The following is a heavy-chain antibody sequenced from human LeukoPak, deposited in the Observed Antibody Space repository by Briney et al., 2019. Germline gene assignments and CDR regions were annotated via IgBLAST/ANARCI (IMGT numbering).Heavy chain of an antibody. CDR1: GGSFSGYY. V-gene: IGHV4-34*01. CDR3: ARQGELEVFDY. Sequence: SETLSLTCAVYGGSFSGYYWSWIRQPPGKGLEWIGEINHSGSTNYNPSLKSRVTISVDTSKNQFSLKLSSVTAADTAVYYCARQGELEVFDYWGQGTLVTVSS. J-gene: IGHJ4*02. CDR2: INHSGST. D-gene: IGHD1-1*01.